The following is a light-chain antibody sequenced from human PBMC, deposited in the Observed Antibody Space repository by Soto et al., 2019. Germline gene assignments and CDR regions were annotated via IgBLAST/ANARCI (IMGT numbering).Light chain of an antibody. CDR3: AAWDDSLSGLYV. Sequence: QSVLTQPPSASGTPGQRVTISCSGSSSNIGSNYVYWYQQLPGTAPKLLIYRNNQRPSGVPDRLSGSKSGTSASLAISGLRSEDEADYYCAAWDDSLSGLYVFGTGTKVTVI. J-gene: IGLJ1*01. V-gene: IGLV1-47*01. CDR2: RNN. CDR1: SSNIGSNY.